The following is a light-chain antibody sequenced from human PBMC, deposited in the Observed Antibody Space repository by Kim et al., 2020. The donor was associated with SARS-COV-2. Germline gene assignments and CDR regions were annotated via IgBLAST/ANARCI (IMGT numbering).Light chain of an antibody. CDR2: EVN. Sequence: GQSIAISCTGTSSDIGAYNYVSWYQQYPGKVPILMIYEVNKRPSGVSNRFSGSKSGNTASLTISGLQAEDEADYYCSSYTSSRTLIFGGGTQLTVL. CDR1: SSDIGAYNY. J-gene: IGLJ2*01. V-gene: IGLV2-14*03. CDR3: SSYTSSRTLI.